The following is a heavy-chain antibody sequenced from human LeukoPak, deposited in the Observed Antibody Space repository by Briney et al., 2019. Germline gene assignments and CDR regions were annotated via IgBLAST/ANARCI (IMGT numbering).Heavy chain of an antibody. V-gene: IGHV4-34*01. CDR1: GGSFSGYY. CDR3: ATGWSGYYWTT. D-gene: IGHD3-3*01. Sequence: PSETLSLTCAVYGGSFSGYYWSWIRQPPGKGLEWIGNIYHSGSTYYNTSLKSRVTISVDTSKNQFSLKLNSVTAADTAVYYCATGWSGYYWTTWGQGTLVAVSS. J-gene: IGHJ5*02. CDR2: IYHSGST.